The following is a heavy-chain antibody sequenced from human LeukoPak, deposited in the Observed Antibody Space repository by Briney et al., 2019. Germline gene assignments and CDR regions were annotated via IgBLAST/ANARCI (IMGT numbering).Heavy chain of an antibody. D-gene: IGHD3-22*01. CDR2: ISYEGSNK. CDR3: AKGGGAYYDSSGYFDFDY. CDR1: GFTFSIYG. J-gene: IGHJ4*02. Sequence: SGGSLRLSCAASGFTFSIYGMHGVRRAPGKALEWVADISYEGSNKYYADSVKGRFTISRDNSKNTLYLQMNSLRAEDTAVYYCAKGGGAYYDSSGYFDFDYWGQGTLVTVSS. V-gene: IGHV3-30*18.